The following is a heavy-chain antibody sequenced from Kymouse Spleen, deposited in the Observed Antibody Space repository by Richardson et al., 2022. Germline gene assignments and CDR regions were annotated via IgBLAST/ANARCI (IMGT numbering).Heavy chain of an antibody. V-gene: IGHV4-34*01. CDR3: AYGDYNDAFDI. Sequence: QVQLQQWGAGLLKPSETLSLTCAVYGGSFSGYYWSWIRQPPGKGLEWIGEINHSGSTNYNPSLKSRVTISVDTSKNQFSLKLSSVTAADTAVYYCAYGDYNDAFDIWGQGTMVTVSS. CDR2: INHSGST. D-gene: IGHD4-17*01. J-gene: IGHJ3*02. CDR1: GGSFSGYY.